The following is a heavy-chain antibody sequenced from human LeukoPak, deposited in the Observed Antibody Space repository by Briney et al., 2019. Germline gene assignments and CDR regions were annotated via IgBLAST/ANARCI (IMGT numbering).Heavy chain of an antibody. CDR1: GGSISSYY. V-gene: IGHV4-59*12. D-gene: IGHD3-22*01. CDR3: ARDGYDSSGYYLDY. J-gene: IGHJ4*02. Sequence: PSETLSLTCTVSGGSISSYYWSWIRQPPGKGLEWIGYIYYSGSTNYNPSLKSRVTISVDTSKNQFSLRLSSVTAADTAVYYCARDGYDSSGYYLDYWGQGTLVTVSS. CDR2: IYYSGST.